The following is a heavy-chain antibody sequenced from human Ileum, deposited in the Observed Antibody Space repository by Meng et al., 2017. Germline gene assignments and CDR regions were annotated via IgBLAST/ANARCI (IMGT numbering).Heavy chain of an antibody. CDR3: AREFYVDTAMVIDS. D-gene: IGHD5-18*01. CDR1: GGSISSGDYY. CDR2: IYYSGST. V-gene: IGHV4-30-4*01. J-gene: IGHJ4*02. Sequence: QVQLQESGPGLVKPSQTLSLTCTVSGGSISSGDYYWSWIRQPPGKGLEWIGYIYYSGSTYYNPSLKSRVTISIDTSTNQFSLRLDSVTAADTAVYYCAREFYVDTAMVIDSWGPGALVTVSS.